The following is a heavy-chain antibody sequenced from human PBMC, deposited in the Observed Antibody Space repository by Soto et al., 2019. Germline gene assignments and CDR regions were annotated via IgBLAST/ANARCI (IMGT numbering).Heavy chain of an antibody. V-gene: IGHV1-18*04. CDR1: GYTFTSYG. J-gene: IGHJ4*02. CDR2: ISAYNGNT. CDR3: ASDTAAGTFWGTDY. Sequence: GASVKVSCKASGYTFTSYGISWVRQAPGQGLERMGWISAYNGNTNYAQKSQGRVTMTTDTSTSTAYMELRSLRSDDTAVYYCASDTAAGTFWGTDYWGQGTLVTVSS. D-gene: IGHD6-13*01.